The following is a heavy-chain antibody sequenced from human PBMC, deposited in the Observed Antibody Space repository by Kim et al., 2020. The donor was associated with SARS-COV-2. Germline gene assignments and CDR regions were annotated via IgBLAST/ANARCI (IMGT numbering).Heavy chain of an antibody. CDR3: ARDRPGTTPFDY. Sequence: DYAVSVKSRITINPDTSKHQFSLQLNSVTPEETAVYYCARDRPGTTPFDYWGQGTLVTVSS. D-gene: IGHD1-7*01. V-gene: IGHV6-1*01. J-gene: IGHJ4*02.